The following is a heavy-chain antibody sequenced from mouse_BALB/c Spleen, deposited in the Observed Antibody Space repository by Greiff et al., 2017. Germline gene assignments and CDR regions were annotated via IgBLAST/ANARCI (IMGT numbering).Heavy chain of an antibody. J-gene: IGHJ1*01. V-gene: IGHV2-9-2*01. CDR2: ICTGGGT. CDR3: VRWLSSTWYVDV. D-gene: IGHD2-1*01. CDR1: GFSFTSYD. Sequence: QVQLKESGPGLVAPSQSLSITCTVSGFSFTSYDMSWVRQPPGKGLEWLGVICTGGGTNYNSAFMSRLSISKDNSKSQVFLKMNSLQTDDTAIDYCVRWLSSTWYVDVWGEGTTVTVSS.